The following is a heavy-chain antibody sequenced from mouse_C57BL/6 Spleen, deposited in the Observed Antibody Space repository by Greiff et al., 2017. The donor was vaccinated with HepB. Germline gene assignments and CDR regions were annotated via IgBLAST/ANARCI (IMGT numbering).Heavy chain of an antibody. J-gene: IGHJ2*01. CDR1: GYTFTSYW. CDR2: IHPNSGST. CDR3: ARSFYDYYFDY. Sequence: QVQLQQPGAELVKPGASVKLSCKASGYTFTSYWMHWVKQRPGQGPEWIGMIHPNSGSTNYNEKFKSKATLTVDKSSSTAYMQLSSLTSEDSAVYYCARSFYDYYFDYWGQGTTLTVSS. V-gene: IGHV1-64*01. D-gene: IGHD2-3*01.